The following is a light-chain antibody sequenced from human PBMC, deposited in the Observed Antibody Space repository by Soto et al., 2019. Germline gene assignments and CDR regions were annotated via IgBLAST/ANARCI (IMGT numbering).Light chain of an antibody. CDR2: SSD. Sequence: QPVLTQPPSASGTPGQRVTISCSGSSSNIGRNTVKWYRQLPGTAPKLLIGSSDQRPSGVPDRFSGSQSGTSASLAISGLQSEDEANYICAARDDSLNAWAFGGGTQLTVL. V-gene: IGLV1-44*01. CDR1: SSNIGRNT. CDR3: AARDDSLNAWA. J-gene: IGLJ3*02.